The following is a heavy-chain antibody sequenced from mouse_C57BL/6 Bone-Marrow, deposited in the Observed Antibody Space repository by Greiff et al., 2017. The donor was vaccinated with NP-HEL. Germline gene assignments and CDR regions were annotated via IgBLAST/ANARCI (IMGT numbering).Heavy chain of an antibody. V-gene: IGHV1-18*01. CDR2: ITPNNGGT. CDR1: GYTFTDYN. Sequence: VQLQQSGPELVKPGASVKIPCKASGYTFTDYNMDWVKQSHGKSLEWIGDITPNNGGTIYNQKFKGKATLTVDKSSSTAYMELRSLTSEDTAVYYCARNYDYDVGAMDYWGQGTSVTVSS. D-gene: IGHD2-4*01. J-gene: IGHJ4*01. CDR3: ARNYDYDVGAMDY.